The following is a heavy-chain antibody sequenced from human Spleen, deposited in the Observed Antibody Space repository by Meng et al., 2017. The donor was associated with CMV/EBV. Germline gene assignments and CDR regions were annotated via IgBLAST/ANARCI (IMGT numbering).Heavy chain of an antibody. V-gene: IGHV3-7*03. J-gene: IGHJ4*02. D-gene: IGHD2/OR15-2a*01. Sequence: GGSLRLSCAASGFTFSSYWLSWVRQAPGKGLEWVANIKQDGSEKYYVDSVKGRFTISRDNAKNSLYLQMNSLRREDMAFYYCTRGKEYTTSRFDYWGQGTLVTVSS. CDR3: TRGKEYTTSRFDY. CDR2: IKQDGSEK. CDR1: GFTFSSYW.